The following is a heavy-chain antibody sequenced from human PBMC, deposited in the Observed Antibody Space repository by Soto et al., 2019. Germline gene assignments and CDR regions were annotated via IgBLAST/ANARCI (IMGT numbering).Heavy chain of an antibody. Sequence: QVQLVQSGAEVTKPGASVKVSCKASGYTFTSYDINWVRQATGQGLEWMGWMSPNSGATGYAQKFQGRVTMNRDTSISTVYMELSNLRSEDTAIYYCARGVDNGVDVWGQGSTVTVSS. CDR2: MSPNSGAT. CDR3: ARGVDNGVDV. CDR1: GYTFTSYD. J-gene: IGHJ6*02. D-gene: IGHD2-8*01. V-gene: IGHV1-8*01.